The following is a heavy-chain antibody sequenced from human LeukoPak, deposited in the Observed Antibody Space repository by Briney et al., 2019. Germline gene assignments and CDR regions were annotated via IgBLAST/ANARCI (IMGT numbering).Heavy chain of an antibody. Sequence: SETLSLTCTVSGGSISSYYWSWIRQPPGKGLEWIGYIYYSGSTNYNPSLKGRVTISVDTSKNQFSLKLSSVTAADTAVYYCARGVGRFGELLLGPANYYYYGMDVWGQGTTVTVSS. CDR3: ARGVGRFGELLLGPANYYYYGMDV. J-gene: IGHJ6*02. V-gene: IGHV4-59*08. CDR1: GGSISSYY. D-gene: IGHD3-10*01. CDR2: IYYSGST.